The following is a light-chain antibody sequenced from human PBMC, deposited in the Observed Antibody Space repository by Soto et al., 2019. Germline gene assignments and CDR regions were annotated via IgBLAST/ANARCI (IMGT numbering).Light chain of an antibody. J-gene: IGKJ5*01. CDR1: QDIDIS. V-gene: IGKV1-39*01. CDR2: AAS. Sequence: DIQMTQFPSTLSASVGDRVTITWRASQDIDISLDWFPQRPGAAPKLLIFAASGLESGVPSRLSGRGYGTDLTITISRLKNEDFATYYCQQSYSTTITFGQGTRLEIK. CDR3: QQSYSTTIT.